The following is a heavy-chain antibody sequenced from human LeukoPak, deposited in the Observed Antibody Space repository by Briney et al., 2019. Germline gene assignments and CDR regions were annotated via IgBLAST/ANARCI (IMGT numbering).Heavy chain of an antibody. Sequence: ASVKVSCKASGYTFTSYAMHWVRQAPGQGLEWMGIINPSGDSTNYAQKLQGRVTLTRDTSTSTVYMELSSLRSDDTAVYYCARDQRSLDYWGQGTLVTVSS. J-gene: IGHJ4*02. CDR3: ARDQRSLDY. CDR2: INPSGDST. CDR1: GYTFTSYA. V-gene: IGHV1-46*01.